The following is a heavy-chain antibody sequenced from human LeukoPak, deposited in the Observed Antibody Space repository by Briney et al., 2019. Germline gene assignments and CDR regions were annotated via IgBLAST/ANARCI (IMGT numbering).Heavy chain of an antibody. V-gene: IGHV3-48*03. CDR3: ARGDYYYYGMDV. D-gene: IGHD2-21*01. CDR2: VSSSGTTR. Sequence: GGSLRLSCAASGFTFSSHEMNWVRQAPGRGLEWVSYVSSSGTTRYYTDSVKGRFTISRDNANNSLYLQMNSLRAEDTAVYYCARGDYYYYGMDVWGQGTTVTVS. CDR1: GFTFSSHE. J-gene: IGHJ6*02.